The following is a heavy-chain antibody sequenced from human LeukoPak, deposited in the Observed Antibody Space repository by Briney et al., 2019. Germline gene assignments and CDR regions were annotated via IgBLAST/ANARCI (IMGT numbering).Heavy chain of an antibody. V-gene: IGHV4-39*07. Sequence: SETLSLTCTVSGGSLSSSSYYWGWIRQPPGKGLEWIGSLYPSGNTYYNPSLKSRVTISVDTSKNQFSLKLSSVIAADTAVYYCARRTVHGGSSLWYLDLWGRGTLVTVSS. D-gene: IGHD4-23*01. CDR2: LYPSGNT. CDR1: GGSLSSSSYY. CDR3: ARRTVHGGSSLWYLDL. J-gene: IGHJ2*01.